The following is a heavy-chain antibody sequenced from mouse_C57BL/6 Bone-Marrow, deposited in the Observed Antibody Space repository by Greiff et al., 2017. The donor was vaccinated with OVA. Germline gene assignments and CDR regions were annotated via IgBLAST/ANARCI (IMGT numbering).Heavy chain of an antibody. CDR2: ISDGGSYT. CDR3: ARAHRYFDY. J-gene: IGHJ2*01. D-gene: IGHD2-14*01. CDR1: GFTFSSYA. Sequence: EVNVVESGGGLVKPGGSLKLSCAASGFTFSSYAMSWVRQTPEKRLEWVATISDGGSYTYYPDNVKGRFTISRDNAKNNLYLQMSHLKSEDTAMYYCARAHRYFDYWGQGTTLTVSS. V-gene: IGHV5-4*03.